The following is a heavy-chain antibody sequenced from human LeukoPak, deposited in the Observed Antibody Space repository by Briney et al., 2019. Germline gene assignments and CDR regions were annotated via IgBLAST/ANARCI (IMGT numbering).Heavy chain of an antibody. CDR2: IYTSGST. V-gene: IGHV4-4*09. D-gene: IGHD3-3*01. J-gene: IGHJ6*03. CDR3: ARHQAYYDFWSGRYYYYYMDV. CDR1: GGSISSYY. Sequence: SETLSLTCTVSGGSISSYYWSWIRQPPGKGLEWIGYIYTSGSTNYNPSLKSRVTISVDTSKNQFSLKLSSATAADTAVYYCARHQAYYDFWSGRYYYYYMDVWGKGTTVTVSS.